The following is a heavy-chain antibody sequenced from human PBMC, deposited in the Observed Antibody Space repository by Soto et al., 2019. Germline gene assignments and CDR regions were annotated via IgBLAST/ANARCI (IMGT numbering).Heavy chain of an antibody. D-gene: IGHD3-10*01. V-gene: IGHV4-39*01. CDR2: IYYSGNI. Sequence: SETLSLTCSVSGGSITISYYWGWIRQAPGKGLEWIASIYYSGNIYYNPSLRSRVTMSVDTSKNQFSLQLSSVTAADTAVYYCARHEDAAFYYGSGSLRYGMDVWGHGTTVTVS. J-gene: IGHJ6*02. CDR3: ARHEDAAFYYGSGSLRYGMDV. CDR1: GGSITISYY.